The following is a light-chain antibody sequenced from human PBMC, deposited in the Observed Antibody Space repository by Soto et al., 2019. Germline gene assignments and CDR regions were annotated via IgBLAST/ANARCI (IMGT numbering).Light chain of an antibody. CDR3: NSYTTSSTSV. Sequence: QSVLAQPASVSGSPGQSITISCTGTSSDVGGYNYISWYQQHPGKAPKLIIYDVSKRPSGVSNRFSGSKSGNTDSLTISGLQAEDLADYYCNSYTTSSTSVFGTGTKVTVL. J-gene: IGLJ1*01. V-gene: IGLV2-14*03. CDR2: DVS. CDR1: SSDVGGYNY.